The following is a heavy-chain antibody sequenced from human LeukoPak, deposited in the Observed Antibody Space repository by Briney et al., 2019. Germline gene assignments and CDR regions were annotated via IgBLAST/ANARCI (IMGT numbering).Heavy chain of an antibody. CDR1: GYTFTELS. J-gene: IGHJ5*02. D-gene: IGHD3-22*01. CDR3: AIELVHSSDYFYA. CDR2: FDREDGET. V-gene: IGHV1-24*01. Sequence: ASVRVSCKVSGYTFTELSIHWVRQAPGKGLEWMGGFDREDGETVDAQKFQGRVTMTEDTSTDTAYMELSSLRSDDTALYYCAIELVHSSDYFYAWGQGTLVTVSS.